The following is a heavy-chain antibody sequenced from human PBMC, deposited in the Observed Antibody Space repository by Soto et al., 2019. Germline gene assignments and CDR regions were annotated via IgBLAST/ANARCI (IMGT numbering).Heavy chain of an antibody. D-gene: IGHD3-3*01. V-gene: IGHV3-49*03. J-gene: IGHJ6*02. CDR1: GFTFGDYA. CDR3: TRDHYDFWSGYFDYYGMDV. Sequence: GESLKISCTASGFTFGDYAMSWFRQAPGKGLEWVGFIRSKAYGGTTECAASVKGRFTISRDDSKSIAYLQMNSLKTEDTAVYYCTRDHYDFWSGYFDYYGMDVWGQGTTVTVSS. CDR2: IRSKAYGGTT.